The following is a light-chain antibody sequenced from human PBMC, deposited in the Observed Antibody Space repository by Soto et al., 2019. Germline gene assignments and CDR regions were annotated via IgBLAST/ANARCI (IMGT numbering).Light chain of an antibody. CDR3: SSYTSSSTVV. V-gene: IGLV2-14*01. Sequence: QSALTQPASVSGSPGQSITISCTGTSSDVCGYNHVSWYQQHPGKAPKLMIYEVSNRPSGISNRFSGSKSGNTASLTISGLRAEDEADYYCSSYTSSSTVVFGGGTKLTVL. J-gene: IGLJ2*01. CDR1: SSDVCGYNH. CDR2: EVS.